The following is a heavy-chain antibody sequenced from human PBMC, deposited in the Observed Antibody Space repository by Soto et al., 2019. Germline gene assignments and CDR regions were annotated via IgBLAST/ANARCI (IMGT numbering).Heavy chain of an antibody. Sequence: QVQLVESGGGVVQPGRSLRLSCVASGFTFSDYGMHWVRQAPGKGLEWVAVVPYDGSKNYYADTVKGRFTISRDNSKHTLYLQMNSLRAEDTAIYYCAKDLSVIATVNYFDYWGQGTLVTVSS. CDR1: GFTFSDYG. V-gene: IGHV3-30*18. CDR2: VPYDGSKN. D-gene: IGHD4-17*01. CDR3: AKDLSVIATVNYFDY. J-gene: IGHJ4*02.